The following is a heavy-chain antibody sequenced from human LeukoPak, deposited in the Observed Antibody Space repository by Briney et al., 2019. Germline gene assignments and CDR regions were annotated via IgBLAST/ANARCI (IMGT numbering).Heavy chain of an antibody. J-gene: IGHJ4*02. CDR3: AGSGDYALDY. Sequence: GSLRLSCAASGFTFSDYAMSWIRQPPGKGLEWIGYIYYSGSTNYNPSLKSRVTISVDTSKNQFSLKLSSVTAADTAVYYCAGSGDYALDYWGQGTLVTVSS. D-gene: IGHD4-17*01. CDR2: IYYSGST. CDR1: GFTFSDYA. V-gene: IGHV4-59*01.